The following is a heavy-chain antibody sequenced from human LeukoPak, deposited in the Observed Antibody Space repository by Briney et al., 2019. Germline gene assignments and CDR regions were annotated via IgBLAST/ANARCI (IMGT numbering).Heavy chain of an antibody. CDR3: ASEDSSSPGGSTAFDI. D-gene: IGHD6-6*01. CDR1: GGTFSSYA. Sequence: GASVKVSCKASGGTFSSYAISWVRQAPGQGLEWMGGIIPIFGTANYAQKFQGRVTITADESTSTAYMELSSLRSEDTAVYYCASEDSSSPGGSTAFDIWGQGTMVTVSS. CDR2: IIPIFGTA. V-gene: IGHV1-69*13. J-gene: IGHJ3*02.